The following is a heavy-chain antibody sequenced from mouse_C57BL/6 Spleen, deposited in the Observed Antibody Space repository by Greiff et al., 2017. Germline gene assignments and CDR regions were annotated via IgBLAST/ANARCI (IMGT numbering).Heavy chain of an antibody. CDR1: GFTFSSYT. CDR2: ISGGGGNT. D-gene: IGHD3-3*01. V-gene: IGHV5-9*01. CDR3: ARGGLHSFDY. Sequence: EVKLVESGGGLVKPGGSLKLSCAASGFTFSSYTMSWVRPTPEKRLEWVATISGGGGNTYYPDSVKGRFTISRDNAKNTLYLQMSSLRSEDTALYYCARGGLHSFDYWGQGTTLTVSS. J-gene: IGHJ2*01.